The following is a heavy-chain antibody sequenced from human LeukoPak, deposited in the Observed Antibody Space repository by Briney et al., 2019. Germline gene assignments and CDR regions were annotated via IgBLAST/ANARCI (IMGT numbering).Heavy chain of an antibody. CDR2: ISAYNGET. Sequence: ASVKVSCKPFGYTFSSYGITWVRQAPGRGLEWMGWISAYNGETNYTQSLQGRVTMTTDASTTTAYMELRNLRSDDTAVYFCVRAGITPYMDVWGKGTTVTVSS. D-gene: IGHD3-10*01. J-gene: IGHJ6*03. CDR1: GYTFSSYG. CDR3: VRAGITPYMDV. V-gene: IGHV1-18*01.